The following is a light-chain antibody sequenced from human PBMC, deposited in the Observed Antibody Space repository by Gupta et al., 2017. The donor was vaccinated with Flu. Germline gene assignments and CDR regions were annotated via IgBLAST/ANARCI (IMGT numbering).Light chain of an antibody. Sequence: QSALTQPPSASGSPGQTVTISCTGSSSDVGGYNYVSWYQQHPGKAPKLLIYEVTRRPSGVPDRFSGSKSGNTTSLTVSGLQAEDGADYYCSSYGGSSNFEVFGGGTKLTVV. CDR3: SSYGGSSNFEV. J-gene: IGLJ3*02. V-gene: IGLV2-8*01. CDR1: SSDVGGYNY. CDR2: EVT.